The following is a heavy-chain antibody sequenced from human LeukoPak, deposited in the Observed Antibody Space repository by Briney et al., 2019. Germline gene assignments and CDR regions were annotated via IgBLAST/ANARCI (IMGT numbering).Heavy chain of an antibody. CDR2: IYTSGST. D-gene: IGHD3-22*01. Sequence: SETLSLTCTVSGGSISSYYWSWIRQAAGKGLEWIGRIYTSGSTNYNPSLKSRVTMSVDTSKNQFSLKLSSVTAADTAVYYCARDGHSSGYPAAFDIWGQGTMVTVSS. CDR3: ARDGHSSGYPAAFDI. CDR1: GGSISSYY. J-gene: IGHJ3*02. V-gene: IGHV4-4*07.